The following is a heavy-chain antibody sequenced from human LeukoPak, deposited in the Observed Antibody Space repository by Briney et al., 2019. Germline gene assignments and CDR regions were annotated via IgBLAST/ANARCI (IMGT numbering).Heavy chain of an antibody. CDR3: VTDAIAYTYGA. Sequence: GGSLRLSCAASGVTFITAWMNWVRQAPEKGLEWVGRIKSNAEGGTTDYAAPVEGRFTISRDDSKNTLFLQMNSLKVEDTAVYYCVTDAIAYTYGAWGQGTLVTVSS. CDR1: GVTFITAW. CDR2: IKSNAEGGTT. J-gene: IGHJ5*02. V-gene: IGHV3-15*01. D-gene: IGHD4/OR15-4a*01.